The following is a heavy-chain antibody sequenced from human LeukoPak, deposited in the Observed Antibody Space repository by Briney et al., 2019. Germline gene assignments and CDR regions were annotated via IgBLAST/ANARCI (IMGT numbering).Heavy chain of an antibody. CDR2: ISSSGSTI. V-gene: IGHV3-48*03. CDR1: GFTFSSYE. Sequence: RGSLRLSCAASGFTFSSYEMNWVRQAPGKGLEWVSYISSSGSTIYYADSVKGRFTISRDNAKNSLYLQMNSLRAEDTAVYCCASLYSSNDYWGQGTLVTVSS. CDR3: ASLYSSNDY. J-gene: IGHJ4*02. D-gene: IGHD6-13*01.